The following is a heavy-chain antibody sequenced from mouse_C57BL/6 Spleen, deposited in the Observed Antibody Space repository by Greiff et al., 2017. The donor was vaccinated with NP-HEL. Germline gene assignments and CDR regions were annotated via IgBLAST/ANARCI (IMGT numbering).Heavy chain of an antibody. J-gene: IGHJ2*01. CDR3: ARDPGPYYFDY. CDR1: GFTFSSYA. V-gene: IGHV5-4*01. Sequence: EVMLVESGGGLVKPGGSLKLSCAASGFTFSSYAMSWVRQTPEKRLEWVATISDGGSYTYYPDNVKGRFTISRDNAKNTLYLQMSHLKSEDTAMYYCARDPGPYYFDYWGQGTTLTVSS. CDR2: ISDGGSYT.